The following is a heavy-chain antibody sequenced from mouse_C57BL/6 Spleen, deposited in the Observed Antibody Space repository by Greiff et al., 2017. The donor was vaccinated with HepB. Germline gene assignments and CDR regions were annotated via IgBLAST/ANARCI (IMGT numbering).Heavy chain of an antibody. Sequence: VQLQESGAELARPGASVKLSCKASGYTFTSYGISWVKQRTGQGLEWIGEIYPRSGNTYYNEKFKGKATLTADKSSSTAYMELRSLTSEDSAVYFCAREDYSNSYDMDYWGKGTSVTVSS. CDR2: IYPRSGNT. V-gene: IGHV1-81*01. D-gene: IGHD2-5*01. J-gene: IGHJ4*01. CDR1: GYTFTSYG. CDR3: AREDYSNSYDMDY.